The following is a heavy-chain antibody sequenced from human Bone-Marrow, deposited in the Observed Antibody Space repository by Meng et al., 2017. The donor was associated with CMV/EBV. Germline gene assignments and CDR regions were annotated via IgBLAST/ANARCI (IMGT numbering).Heavy chain of an antibody. Sequence: KVSCKASGYTFTSYGISWVRQAPGQGLEWMGWISAYNGNTNYAQKLQGRVTMTRDTSTSTVYMELSSLRSEDTAVYYCASARLAGNYNWFDPWGQGTLVTVSS. CDR3: ASARLAGNYNWFDP. D-gene: IGHD1-1*01. J-gene: IGHJ5*02. CDR2: ISAYNGNT. V-gene: IGHV1-18*01. CDR1: GYTFTSYG.